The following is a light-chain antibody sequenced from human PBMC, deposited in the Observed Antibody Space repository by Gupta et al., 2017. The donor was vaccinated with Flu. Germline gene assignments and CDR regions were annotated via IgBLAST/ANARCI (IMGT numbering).Light chain of an antibody. CDR2: DAS. V-gene: IGKV3-11*01. CDR1: QDVSKF. J-gene: IGKJ2*01. Sequence: ILSLSPGDRATLSCRASQDVSKFLAWYQQKPGQSPRLLIYDASRRATGIPARFSGSGSGTDFTLTITSLGPEDFAFYYCQHRSNWPPEYTFGQGTKLEIK. CDR3: QHRSNWPPEYT.